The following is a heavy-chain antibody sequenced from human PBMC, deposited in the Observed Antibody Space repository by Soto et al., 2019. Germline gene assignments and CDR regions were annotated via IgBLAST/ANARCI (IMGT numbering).Heavy chain of an antibody. D-gene: IGHD2-15*01. CDR1: GFTFSSYW. CDR3: ARDFCSGGSCATYYGMDV. Sequence: EVQLVESGGGLVQPGGSLRLSCAASGFTFSSYWMHWVRQAPGKGLVWVSRINSDGSSTSYADSVKGRFTISRDNAKNTLYLQMNSLRAEDTAVYYCARDFCSGGSCATYYGMDVWGQGTTVTVSS. V-gene: IGHV3-74*01. J-gene: IGHJ6*02. CDR2: INSDGSST.